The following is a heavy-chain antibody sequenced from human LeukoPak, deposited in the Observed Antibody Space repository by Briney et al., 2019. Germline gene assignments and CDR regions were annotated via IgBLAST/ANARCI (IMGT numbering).Heavy chain of an antibody. CDR1: GGSISSHS. D-gene: IGHD3-22*01. CDR3: AAFYYDSSGYRD. J-gene: IGHJ4*02. V-gene: IGHV4-59*11. Sequence: SETLSLTCTVSGGSISSHSWSWIRQPPGKGLEWIGYISYSGSSNYNPSLKSRLTISIDTSKNQFSLKLSSVTAADSAVYYCAAFYYDSSGYRDWGQGTLVTVSP. CDR2: ISYSGSS.